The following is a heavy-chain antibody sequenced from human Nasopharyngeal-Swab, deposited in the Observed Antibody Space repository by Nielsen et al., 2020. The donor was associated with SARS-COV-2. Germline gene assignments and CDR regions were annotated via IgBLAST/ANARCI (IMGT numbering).Heavy chain of an antibody. J-gene: IGHJ6*03. CDR3: ARILRVSGSYAPYYYYYMDV. V-gene: IGHV2-70*11. D-gene: IGHD1-26*01. Sequence: SGPTLVKPTQTLTLTCTFSGFSLSTSGMCVSWIRQPPGKALEWLARIDWDDDKYYSTSLKTRLTISKDTSKNQVVLTMTNMDPVDTATYYCARILRVSGSYAPYYYYYMDVWGKGTTVTVSS. CDR1: GFSLSTSGMC. CDR2: IDWDDDK.